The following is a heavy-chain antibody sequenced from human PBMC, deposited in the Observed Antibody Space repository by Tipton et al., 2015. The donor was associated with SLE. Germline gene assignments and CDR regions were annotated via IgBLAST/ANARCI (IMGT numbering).Heavy chain of an antibody. CDR3: ATRRDGYNYGGFDI. J-gene: IGHJ3*02. CDR2: IRYDVSNK. CDR1: GFTFSSYA. V-gene: IGHV3-30*02. Sequence: SLRLSCAAFGFTFSSYAMHWVRQAPGKGLEWVAFIRYDVSNKYYAASVRGRLTISREKSRNTLYLQMNSLRGEETAVYYCATRRDGYNYGGFDIWGQGTKVTVSS. D-gene: IGHD5-24*01.